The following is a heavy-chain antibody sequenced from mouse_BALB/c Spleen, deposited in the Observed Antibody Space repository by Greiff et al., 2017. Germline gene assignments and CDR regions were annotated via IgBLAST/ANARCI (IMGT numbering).Heavy chain of an antibody. CDR3: AGVTTVVDYAMDY. Sequence: EVKLEESGGGLVQPGGSLRLSCATSGFTFSDFYMEWVRQPPGKRLEWIAASRNKANDYTTEYSASVKGRFIVSRDTSQSILYLQMNALRAEDTAIYYCAGVTTVVDYAMDYWGQGTSVTVSS. D-gene: IGHD1-1*01. J-gene: IGHJ4*01. V-gene: IGHV7-1*02. CDR1: GFTFSDFY. CDR2: SRNKANDYTT.